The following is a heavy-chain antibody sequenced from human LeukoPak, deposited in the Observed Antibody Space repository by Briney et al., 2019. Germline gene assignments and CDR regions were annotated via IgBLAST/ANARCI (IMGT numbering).Heavy chain of an antibody. J-gene: IGHJ4*02. CDR2: INPNSGGT. D-gene: IGHD2-2*01. CDR3: ARGGVVVPAAGDY. CDR1: GYTFTGYY. Sequence: ASVTVSCKASGYTFTGYYMHWVRQAPGQGLEWMGWINPNSGGTNYAQKFQGRVTMTRDTSISTAYMELSRLRSDDTAVYYCARGGVVVPAAGDYWGQGTLVTVSS. V-gene: IGHV1-2*02.